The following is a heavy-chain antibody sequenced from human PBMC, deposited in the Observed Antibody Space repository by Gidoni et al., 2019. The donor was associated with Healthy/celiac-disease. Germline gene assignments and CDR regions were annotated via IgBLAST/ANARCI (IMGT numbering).Heavy chain of an antibody. V-gene: IGHV3-33*01. J-gene: IGHJ4*02. D-gene: IGHD7-27*01. CDR3: ARHAGETNFDY. CDR2: IWYDGSNK. Sequence: QVQLVESGGGVVQPGRSLRLSCAASGFTFSSYGMHWVRQAPCKGLEWVAVIWYDGSNKYYADSVKGRFTISRDNSKNTLYLQMNSLRAEDTAVYYCARHAGETNFDYWGQGNLVTVSS. CDR1: GFTFSSYG.